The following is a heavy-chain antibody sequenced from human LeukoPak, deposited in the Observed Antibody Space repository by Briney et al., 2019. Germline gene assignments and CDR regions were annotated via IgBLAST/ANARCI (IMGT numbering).Heavy chain of an antibody. Sequence: GGSLRLSCAASGFTLSSYGMQWVRQAPGKGLEWVAFIRYDGSNKYYADSVKGRFTISRDNSKNTLYLQMNSLRAEDTAVYYCAKPYYDFWSDYYYYYMDVWGKGTTVTVSS. V-gene: IGHV3-30*02. CDR1: GFTLSSYG. J-gene: IGHJ6*03. CDR2: IRYDGSNK. D-gene: IGHD3-3*01. CDR3: AKPYYDFWSDYYYYYMDV.